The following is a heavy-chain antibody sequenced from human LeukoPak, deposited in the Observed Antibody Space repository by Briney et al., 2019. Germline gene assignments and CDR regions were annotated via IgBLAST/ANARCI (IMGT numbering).Heavy chain of an antibody. D-gene: IGHD2-15*01. Sequence: ASVKVSCKASGYTFTGYYMHWVRQAPGQGLEWMGWINPNSGGTNYAQKFQGRVTMTRDTSISTAYMELSRLRSDDTAVYYCARAGYCSGGSCYWVVEYYYYYYGMDVWGQGATVTVSS. CDR2: INPNSGGT. CDR3: ARAGYCSGGSCYWVVEYYYYYYGMDV. J-gene: IGHJ6*02. CDR1: GYTFTGYY. V-gene: IGHV1-2*02.